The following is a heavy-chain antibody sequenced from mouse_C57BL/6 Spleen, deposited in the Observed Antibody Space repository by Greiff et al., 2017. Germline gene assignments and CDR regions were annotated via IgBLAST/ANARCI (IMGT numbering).Heavy chain of an antibody. D-gene: IGHD1-1*01. J-gene: IGHJ2*01. Sequence: QVQLQQPGAELVMPGASVKLSCKASGYTFTSYWMHWVKPRPGQGLGWIGEIDPSDSYTNYNQKFKGKSTLTVDKSSSTAYMQLSSLTSEDSAVYYCAREVYYGSRYFDYWGQGTTLTVSS. V-gene: IGHV1-69*01. CDR1: GYTFTSYW. CDR2: IDPSDSYT. CDR3: AREVYYGSRYFDY.